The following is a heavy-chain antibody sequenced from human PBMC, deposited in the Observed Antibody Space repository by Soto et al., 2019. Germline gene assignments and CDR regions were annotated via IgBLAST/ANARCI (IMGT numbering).Heavy chain of an antibody. V-gene: IGHV1-8*01. J-gene: IGHJ5*01. Sequence: ASVKVSCKASGYTFTSYDINWVRQATGQGLEWMGWMNPNSGNTGYAQKFQGRVTMTRDTSINTAYMELNSLRAEDTAVYYCAKDHGTYGPNWIDSWGQGTLVTVSS. CDR2: MNPNSGNT. CDR3: AKDHGTYGPNWIDS. D-gene: IGHD3-10*01. CDR1: GYTFTSYD.